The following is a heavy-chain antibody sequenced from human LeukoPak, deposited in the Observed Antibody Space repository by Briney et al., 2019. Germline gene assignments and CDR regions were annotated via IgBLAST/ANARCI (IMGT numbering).Heavy chain of an antibody. CDR1: GGTFSSYA. CDR3: ARDPSSSGWGIYNWFDP. CDR2: IIPIFGTA. J-gene: IGHJ5*02. Sequence: SVTVSCKASGGTFSSYAISWVRQAPGQGLEWMGGIIPIFGTANYAQKFQGRVTITADESTSTAYMELSSLRSEDTAVYYCARDPSSSGWGIYNWFDPWGQGTLVTVSS. D-gene: IGHD6-19*01. V-gene: IGHV1-69*13.